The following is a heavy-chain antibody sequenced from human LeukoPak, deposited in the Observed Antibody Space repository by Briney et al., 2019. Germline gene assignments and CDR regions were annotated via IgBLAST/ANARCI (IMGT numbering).Heavy chain of an antibody. V-gene: IGHV1-8*01. Sequence: ASVKVSCKASGYTFTSYDINWVRQATGQGLEWMGWMNPNSGNTGYAQKFQGRVTMTRNTSISTAYMELSSLRSEDTAVYYCARVPAPYSGSHDSLFDYWGQGTLVTVSS. D-gene: IGHD1-26*01. CDR2: MNPNSGNT. CDR3: ARVPAPYSGSHDSLFDY. J-gene: IGHJ4*02. CDR1: GYTFTSYD.